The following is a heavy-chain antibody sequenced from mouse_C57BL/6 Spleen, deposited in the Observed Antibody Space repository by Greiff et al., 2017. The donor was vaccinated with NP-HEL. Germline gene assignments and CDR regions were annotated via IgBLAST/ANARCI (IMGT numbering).Heavy chain of an antibody. Sequence: VQLQQPGAELVRPGSSVKLSCKASGYTFTSYWMDWVKQRPGQGLEWIGNIYPSDSETHYNQKFKDKATLTVDKSSSTAYMQLSSLTSEDSAVYYCARDDYDYAFAYWGQGTLVTVSA. D-gene: IGHD2-4*01. CDR3: ARDDYDYAFAY. V-gene: IGHV1-61*01. CDR1: GYTFTSYW. J-gene: IGHJ3*01. CDR2: IYPSDSET.